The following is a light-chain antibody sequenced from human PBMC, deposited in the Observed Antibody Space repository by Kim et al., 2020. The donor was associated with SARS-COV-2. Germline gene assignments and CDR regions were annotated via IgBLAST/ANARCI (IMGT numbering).Light chain of an antibody. CDR2: GAS. V-gene: IGKV1-33*01. Sequence: ASVGDRVTVTGQAGQDIKNYLNWYQQQPGKAPKPLIYGASNLDTGVPSKFSGSGSGTDFTFPIPSLQPEETAMYYCQQYESLPYTFGQGTKLEI. J-gene: IGKJ2*01. CDR1: QDIKNY. CDR3: QQYESLPYT.